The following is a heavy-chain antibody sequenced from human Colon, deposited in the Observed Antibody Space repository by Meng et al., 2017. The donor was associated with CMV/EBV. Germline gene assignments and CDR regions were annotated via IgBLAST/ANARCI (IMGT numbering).Heavy chain of an antibody. CDR3: TTGDQLPPYYYYYGMDV. CDR2: IKSKTDGGTT. CDR1: GFTFSNAW. D-gene: IGHD2-2*01. Sequence: GGSLRLSCAASGFTFSNAWMSWVRQAPGKGLEWVGRIKSKTDGGTTDYAALVKGRFTISRDDSKNTLYLQMNSLKTEDTAVYYCTTGDQLPPYYYYYGMDVWGQGTTVTVSS. V-gene: IGHV3-15*01. J-gene: IGHJ6*02.